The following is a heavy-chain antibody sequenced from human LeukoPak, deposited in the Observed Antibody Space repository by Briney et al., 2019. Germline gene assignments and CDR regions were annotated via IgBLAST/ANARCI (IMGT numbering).Heavy chain of an antibody. D-gene: IGHD1-14*01. V-gene: IGHV4-4*07. CDR1: GGSISSHY. CDR3: ARDSGLTTGPSDI. J-gene: IGHJ3*02. CDR2: IYISGST. Sequence: SETLSLTCTVSGGSISSHYWSWIRQPAGKGLEWIGRIYISGSTTYSPSLKSRLTLSLDTSKNQFSLNLSSVTAADTAVYYCARDSGLTTGPSDIWGQGTVVTVSS.